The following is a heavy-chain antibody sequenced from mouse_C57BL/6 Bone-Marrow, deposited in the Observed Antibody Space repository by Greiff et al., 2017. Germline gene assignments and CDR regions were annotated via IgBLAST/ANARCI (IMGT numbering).Heavy chain of an antibody. CDR3: ANILLRPMGAMDD. CDR2: IYPGSGST. CDR1: GYTFTSYW. D-gene: IGHD1-1*01. Sequence: QVQLQQPGAELVKPGASVKMSCKASGYTFTSYWITWVKQRPGQGLGWIGDIYPGSGSTNYNEKFKSKATLTVDTSSSTAYMQLSSLTSEDSAVYYCANILLRPMGAMDDWGQGTSVTVSS. J-gene: IGHJ4*01. V-gene: IGHV1-55*01.